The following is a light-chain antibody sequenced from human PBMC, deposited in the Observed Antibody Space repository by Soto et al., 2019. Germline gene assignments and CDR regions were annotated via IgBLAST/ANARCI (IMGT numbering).Light chain of an antibody. CDR1: QSVSISY. V-gene: IGKV3-20*01. Sequence: EIVLTQSPGTLSLSPGERATLSCRASQSVSISYLAWYQQKPGQAPRLLIYGASSRATGIPDRFSGSESGTDFTLTISRLEPEDFAVYYCQQYGSSLYTFGQGTKLEIK. CDR2: GAS. CDR3: QQYGSSLYT. J-gene: IGKJ2*01.